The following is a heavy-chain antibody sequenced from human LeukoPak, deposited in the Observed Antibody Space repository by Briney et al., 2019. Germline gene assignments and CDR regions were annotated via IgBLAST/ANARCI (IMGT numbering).Heavy chain of an antibody. Sequence: PGGPLRLSCAASGFTFSSYSMNWVRQAPGKGLEWVSYSSSSSSYIYYADSVKGRFTISRDNAKNSLYLQMNSLRAEDTAVYYCVRNRGAMLQGAFDIWGPGTMVTVSS. J-gene: IGHJ3*02. CDR3: VRNRGAMLQGAFDI. CDR2: SSSSSSYI. CDR1: GFTFSSYS. V-gene: IGHV3-21*01. D-gene: IGHD3-16*01.